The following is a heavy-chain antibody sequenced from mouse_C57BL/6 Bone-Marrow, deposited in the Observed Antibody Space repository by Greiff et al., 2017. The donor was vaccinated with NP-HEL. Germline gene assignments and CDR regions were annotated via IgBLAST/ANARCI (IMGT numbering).Heavy chain of an antibody. CDR2: IWSGGST. V-gene: IGHV2-4*01. Sequence: QVQLQQSGPGLVQPSQILSITCTVSGFSLTSYGVHWVRQPPGKGLEWLGVIWSGGSTDYNAAFISRLSISKDNSKSQVFFKMNSLQADDTAIYYCAKGGSSGPFAYWGQGTLVTVSA. J-gene: IGHJ3*01. CDR3: AKGGSSGPFAY. CDR1: GFSLTSYG. D-gene: IGHD3-2*02.